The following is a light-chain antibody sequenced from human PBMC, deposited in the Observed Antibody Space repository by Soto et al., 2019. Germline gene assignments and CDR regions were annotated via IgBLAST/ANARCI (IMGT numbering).Light chain of an antibody. CDR3: QSYDSSLSGYV. CDR2: TNS. CDR1: SSNIGANYD. V-gene: IGLV1-40*01. J-gene: IGLJ1*01. Sequence: HSVLTQPPSVSGAPGQRVTISRTGSSSNIGANYDVHWYQHLPGTAPKLLIYTNSNRPSGVPDRFSGSKSGTSASLAITGLQAENEADYYCQSYDSSLSGYVVGTGTKVTVL.